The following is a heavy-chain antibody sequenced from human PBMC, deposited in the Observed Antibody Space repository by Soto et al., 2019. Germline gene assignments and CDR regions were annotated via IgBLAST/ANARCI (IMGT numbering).Heavy chain of an antibody. CDR2: IYYSGST. V-gene: IGHV4-31*03. CDR1: GGSISSGGYY. CDR3: ARYPLVPAAIDYYYGMDV. D-gene: IGHD2-2*01. Sequence: QVQLQESGPGLVKPSQTLSLTCTVSGGSISSGGYYWSWIRQHPGKGLEWIGYIYYSGSTYDKPCLKRRVTISVDTAKNQFSLKLSSVTAADTALYYCARYPLVPAAIDYYYGMDVWGQGPTDTVSS. J-gene: IGHJ6*02.